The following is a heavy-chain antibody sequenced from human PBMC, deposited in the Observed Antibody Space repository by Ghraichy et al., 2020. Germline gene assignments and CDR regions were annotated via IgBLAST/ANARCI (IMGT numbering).Heavy chain of an antibody. CDR1: GFTFSSYA. CDR3: AREPVAQYVRGLDY. D-gene: IGHD6-19*01. J-gene: IGHJ4*02. Sequence: GGSLRLSCAASGFTFSSYAMHWVRQAPGKGLEWVAVISYDGSIKYYADSVKGRFTISRDNSKNTLYLQINSLRAEDTAVYYCAREPVAQYVRGLDYWGQGTLVTVSS. V-gene: IGHV3-30-3*01. CDR2: ISYDGSIK.